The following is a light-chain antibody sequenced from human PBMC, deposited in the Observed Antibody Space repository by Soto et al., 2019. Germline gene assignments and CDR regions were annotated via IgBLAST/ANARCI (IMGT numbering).Light chain of an antibody. V-gene: IGKV1-5*01. CDR1: QNIGSS. J-gene: IGKJ2*01. CDR2: DAS. Sequence: DMQMTQSPSTLSASGGDRVTITCRASQNIGSSLAWYQQKPGKAPKPLIYDASSLESGVPSRFSGSGSGTEFTLTISSLQPDDFAFYYCQLGYTFGQGTKREI. CDR3: QLGYT.